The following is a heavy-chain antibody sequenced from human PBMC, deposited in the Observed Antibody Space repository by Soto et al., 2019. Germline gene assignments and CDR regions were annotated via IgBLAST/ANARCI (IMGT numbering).Heavy chain of an antibody. CDR3: TRDPTYYGSGSYGAFDI. Sequence: GSLRLSCTASGFTLGDYAMSWVRQAPGKGLEWVGFIRSKAYGGTTEYAASVKGRFTISRDDSKSIAYLQMNSLKTEDTAVYYCTRDPTYYGSGSYGAFDIWGQGTMVTVSS. D-gene: IGHD3-10*01. V-gene: IGHV3-49*04. J-gene: IGHJ3*02. CDR1: GFTLGDYA. CDR2: IRSKAYGGTT.